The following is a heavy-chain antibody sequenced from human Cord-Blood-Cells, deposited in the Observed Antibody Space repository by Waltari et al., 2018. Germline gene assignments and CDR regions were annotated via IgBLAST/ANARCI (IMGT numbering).Heavy chain of an antibody. CDR1: GGTFTSST. CDR2: VFPIRGIA. V-gene: IGHV1-69*02. CDR3: ARDVEMATMRALDY. D-gene: IGHD5-12*01. J-gene: IGHJ4*02. Sequence: QVQLVQSGAEVKKPGSSVKVSCTSSGGTFTSSTIRWVRQAPGQGLEWMGRVFPIRGIANYAQKFQGRVTITADKSTSTAYMELSSLRSEDTAVYYCARDVEMATMRALDYWGQGTLVTVSS.